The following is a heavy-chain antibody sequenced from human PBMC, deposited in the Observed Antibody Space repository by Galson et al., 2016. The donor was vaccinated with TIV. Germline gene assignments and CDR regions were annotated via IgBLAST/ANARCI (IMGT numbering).Heavy chain of an antibody. CDR2: IYYTGIT. V-gene: IGHV4-39*07. J-gene: IGHJ4*02. CDR3: ARTTGAGVAARVLFDF. CDR1: GGSVSHTSYY. Sequence: TVSGGSVSHTSYYWGWIRQPPGKGLEWIGTIYYTGITFYNPSLESRVTISVDTSKNQFSLKLSSVSAADTAVYYCARTTGAGVAARVLFDFWGLGTLVTVSS. D-gene: IGHD6-6*01.